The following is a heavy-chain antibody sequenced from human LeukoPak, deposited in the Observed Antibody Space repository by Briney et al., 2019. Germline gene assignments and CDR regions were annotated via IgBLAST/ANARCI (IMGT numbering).Heavy chain of an antibody. CDR1: GGSFSGYY. D-gene: IGHD2-2*01. Sequence: SETLSLTCAVYGGSFSGYYWSWIRQPPGKGLEWIGEINHSGSTNYNPSLKSRVTISVDTSKNQFSLKLSSVTAADTAVYYCARGPSMRVVVPAAMRLSYYYYGMDVWGKGTTVTVSS. CDR2: INHSGST. V-gene: IGHV4-34*01. J-gene: IGHJ6*04. CDR3: ARGPSMRVVVPAAMRLSYYYYGMDV.